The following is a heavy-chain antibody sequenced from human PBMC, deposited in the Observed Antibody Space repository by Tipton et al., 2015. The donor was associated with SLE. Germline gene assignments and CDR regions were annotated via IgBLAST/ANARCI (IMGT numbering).Heavy chain of an antibody. V-gene: IGHV4-4*07. D-gene: IGHD5/OR15-5a*01. CDR3: ATHVVRVYHHVFDI. Sequence: TLSLTCTVSGGSISNYYWSWIRQPPGKGLEWIGRLYGSGVTKDSPSLRGRVTMSVDSSNTHFSLTLTSVTAADTAMYYCATHVVRVYHHVFDIWGQGKLVIVSS. CDR1: GGSISNYY. J-gene: IGHJ3*02. CDR2: LYGSGVT.